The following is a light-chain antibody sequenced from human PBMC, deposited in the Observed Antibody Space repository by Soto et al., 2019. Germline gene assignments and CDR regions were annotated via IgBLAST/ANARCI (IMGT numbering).Light chain of an antibody. CDR3: SSYTSSNTRDVI. V-gene: IGLV2-14*01. CDR1: SSDVGGYNY. J-gene: IGLJ2*01. Sequence: QSALTQPASVSGSPGQSITISCTGTSSDVGGYNYVSWYQQHPGKVPKLMIYEVTNRPSGVSNRFSGSKSGNTASLTISGLQAEDEADYYCSSYTSSNTRDVIVGGGTKVTVL. CDR2: EVT.